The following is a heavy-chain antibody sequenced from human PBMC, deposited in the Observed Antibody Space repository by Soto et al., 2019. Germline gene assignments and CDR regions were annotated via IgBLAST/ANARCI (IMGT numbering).Heavy chain of an antibody. CDR3: ARVGGSGYYYE. CDR2: INLNGGGT. J-gene: IGHJ4*02. CDR1: GFTFTDSY. Sequence: QVQLVQSGADLNKPGASLKVSCKASGFTFTDSYIHWVRQAPGQGLEWVGWINLNGGGTNYAQKLQDRVTMTRDTSISTAYMELSSLRSDDTAVYYCARVGGSGYYYEWGQGPLVTVSS. D-gene: IGHD3-22*01. V-gene: IGHV1-2*02.